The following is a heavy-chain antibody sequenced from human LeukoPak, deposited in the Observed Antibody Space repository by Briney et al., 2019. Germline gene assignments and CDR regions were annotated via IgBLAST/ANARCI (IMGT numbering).Heavy chain of an antibody. Sequence: SETLSLTCNVSGYSISSGYFWGWVRQPPGKGLEWIGSIYQRATVHYNPSLKSRVTISLDTSKNQFSLNLRSMKASDTAVYYCAGTPRGKDFWSGLDWGQGTLVTVSS. CDR1: GYSISSGYF. V-gene: IGHV4-38-2*02. CDR2: IYQRATV. CDR3: AGTPRGKDFWSGLD. J-gene: IGHJ4*02. D-gene: IGHD3-3*01.